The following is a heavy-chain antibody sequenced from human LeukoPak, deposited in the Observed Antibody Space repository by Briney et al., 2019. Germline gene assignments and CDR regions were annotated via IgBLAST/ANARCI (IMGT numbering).Heavy chain of an antibody. V-gene: IGHV4-38-2*02. D-gene: IGHD6-19*01. CDR3: ARRGWLARDSGTFNL. Sequence: KPSETPSLTCTVSDYSIISDYYWAWIRQPPGKGLEWIGNVYHSGTVFYDPSLESRVTISVDKSKNQSSLELKSVTAADAAVYYCARRGWLARDSGTFNLWGQGTMVTVSS. CDR2: VYHSGTV. CDR1: DYSIISDYY. J-gene: IGHJ3*01.